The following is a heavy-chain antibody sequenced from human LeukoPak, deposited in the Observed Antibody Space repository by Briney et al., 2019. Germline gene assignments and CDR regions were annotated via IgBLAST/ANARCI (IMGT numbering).Heavy chain of an antibody. CDR3: ASRRDGYNTIDY. CDR1: GGSISSGGYY. D-gene: IGHD5-24*01. CDR2: IYYSGGA. J-gene: IGHJ4*02. V-gene: IGHV4-31*03. Sequence: SETLSLTCTVTGGSISSGGYYWSWIRQHPGKGPEWIGYIYYSGGAYYNPSLKSRVTLSVDTSKNQFSLKLSSVTAADTAVYYCASRRDGYNTIDYWGQGTLVTVSS.